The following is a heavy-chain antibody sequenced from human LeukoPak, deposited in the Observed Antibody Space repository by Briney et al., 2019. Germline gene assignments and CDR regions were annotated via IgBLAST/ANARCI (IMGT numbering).Heavy chain of an antibody. CDR1: GFTFSNAW. Sequence: GGSLRLSCAASGFTFSNAWMSWVRQAPGKGLEWVGRIKSKTDGGTTDYAAPVKGRFTISRDDSKNTLYLQMNSLKTEDTAVYYCTTDSAILSSYYYGMDVWGKGTTVTVSP. D-gene: IGHD5-18*01. V-gene: IGHV3-15*01. J-gene: IGHJ6*04. CDR3: TTDSAILSSYYYGMDV. CDR2: IKSKTDGGTT.